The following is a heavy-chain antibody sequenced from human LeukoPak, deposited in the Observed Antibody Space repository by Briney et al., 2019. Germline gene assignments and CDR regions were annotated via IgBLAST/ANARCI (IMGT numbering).Heavy chain of an antibody. V-gene: IGHV3-66*01. CDR1: GFTVSSNY. Sequence: PGGSLRLSCAASGFTVSSNYMSWVRQAPGKGLEWVSVIYSGGSTYYADSVKGRFTISRDNSKNTLYLQMNSLRAEDTAVYYCARDPEYGGNPAEYFQHWGQGTLVTVSS. D-gene: IGHD4-23*01. CDR3: ARDPEYGGNPAEYFQH. J-gene: IGHJ1*01. CDR2: IYSGGST.